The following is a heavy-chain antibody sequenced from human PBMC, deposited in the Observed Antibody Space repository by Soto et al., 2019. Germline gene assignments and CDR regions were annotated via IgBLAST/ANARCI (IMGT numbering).Heavy chain of an antibody. V-gene: IGHV3-15*07. J-gene: IGHJ5*02. Sequence: EVQLVESGGDLVKPGGSLRLSCAASGFTFYTAWLNWVRQAPGKGLEWVGHIKSKNDGETTDYAAPVKGRFTIARDDSINTLYLQMNSLKTDDTAVNYCVTDTRGSWGQGTLVTVSS. CDR3: VTDTRGS. CDR2: IKSKNDGETT. D-gene: IGHD3-3*01. CDR1: GFTFYTAW.